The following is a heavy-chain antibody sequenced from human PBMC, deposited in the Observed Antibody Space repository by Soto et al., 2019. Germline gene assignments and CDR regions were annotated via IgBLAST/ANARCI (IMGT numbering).Heavy chain of an antibody. Sequence: GASVKVSCKASGYTFTSYAMHWVRQAPGQRLEWMGWINAGNGNTKYSQKFQGRVTITRDTSASTAYMELSSLRSEDTAVYYCARYLPTGYCSGGSCYERGAFDIWGQGTMVTVSS. CDR1: GYTFTSYA. V-gene: IGHV1-3*01. J-gene: IGHJ3*02. D-gene: IGHD2-15*01. CDR3: ARYLPTGYCSGGSCYERGAFDI. CDR2: INAGNGNT.